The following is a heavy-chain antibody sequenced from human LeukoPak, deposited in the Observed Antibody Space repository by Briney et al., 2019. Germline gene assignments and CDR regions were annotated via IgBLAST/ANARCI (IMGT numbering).Heavy chain of an antibody. CDR2: INHSGST. V-gene: IGHV4-34*01. CDR1: GGSFSGYY. CDR3: ARGPPTAFLDY. J-gene: IGHJ4*02. Sequence: SETPSLTCAVYGGSFSGYYWSWIRQPPGKGLEWIGEINHSGSTNYNPSLKSRVTISVDTSKNQFSLKLSSVTAADTAVYYCARGPPTAFLDYWGQGTLVTVSS. D-gene: IGHD2-21*02.